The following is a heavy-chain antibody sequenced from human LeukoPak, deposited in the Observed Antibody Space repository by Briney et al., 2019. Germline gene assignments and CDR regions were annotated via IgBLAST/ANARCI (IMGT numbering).Heavy chain of an antibody. J-gene: IGHJ4*02. V-gene: IGHV3-33*06. D-gene: IGHD3-22*01. CDR2: IRYDGSNK. CDR1: GFTFSSYG. Sequence: GGSLRLSCAASGFTFSSYGMHWVRQAPGKGLEWVAVIRYDGSNKYYADSVKGRFTISRDNCKNTLYLQMNSLRAEDTAVYYCAKDDKYYDSSGYSDYWGQGTLVTVSS. CDR3: AKDDKYYDSSGYSDY.